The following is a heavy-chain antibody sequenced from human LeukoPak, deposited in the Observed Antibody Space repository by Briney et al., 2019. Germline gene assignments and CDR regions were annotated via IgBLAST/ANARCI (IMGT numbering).Heavy chain of an antibody. Sequence: GGSLRLSCAASGFTFSLYETNGVRQAPGKGREWGSYIFIISTTIHYADSLKGRFTVSIDNSKNSLYLQMNRLRAEDTAVYYCARWGSYYSAWGQGTLVTVSS. CDR3: ARWGSYYSA. V-gene: IGHV3-48*03. D-gene: IGHD1-26*01. CDR2: IFIISTTI. J-gene: IGHJ5*02. CDR1: GFTFSLYE.